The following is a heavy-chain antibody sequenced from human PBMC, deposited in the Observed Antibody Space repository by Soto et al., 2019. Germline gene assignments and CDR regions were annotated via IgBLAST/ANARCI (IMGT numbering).Heavy chain of an antibody. CDR3: AAPSLNYYYGMDV. V-gene: IGHV1-58*01. D-gene: IGHD2-15*01. J-gene: IGHJ6*02. Sequence: QMQLVQSGPEMKKPGTSVKVSCKASGFTFTSSAVQWVRQARGQRLEWIGWIVVGSGNTNYAQKFQERVTITRDMYTSTAYMELSSLRSEDTAVYYCAAPSLNYYYGMDVWGQGTTVTVSS. CDR1: GFTFTSSA. CDR2: IVVGSGNT.